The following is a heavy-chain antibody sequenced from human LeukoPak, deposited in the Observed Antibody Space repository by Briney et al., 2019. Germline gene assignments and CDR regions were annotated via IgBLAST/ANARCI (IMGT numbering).Heavy chain of an antibody. CDR2: ISGSGGST. V-gene: IGHV3-23*01. J-gene: IGHJ4*02. CDR3: ARDVATSGWATFY. Sequence: GGSLRLSCVVSGFTFSGYWMSWVRQAPGKGLEWVSAISGSGGSTYYADSVKGRFTISRDNSKNTLYLQMNSLRAEDTAVYYCARDVATSGWATFYWGPGTLVTVSS. D-gene: IGHD6-19*01. CDR1: GFTFSGYW.